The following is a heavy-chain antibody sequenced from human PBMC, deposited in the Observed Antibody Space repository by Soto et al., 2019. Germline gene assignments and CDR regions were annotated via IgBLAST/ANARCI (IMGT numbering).Heavy chain of an antibody. CDR1: GYTLTELS. CDR2: FDPEDGET. J-gene: IGHJ6*02. Sequence: ASVKVSCKVSGYTLTELSMHWVRQAPGKGLEWMGGFDPEDGETIYAQKFQGRVTMTEDTSTDTAYMELSSLRSEDTAVYYCATQPGIAAAGTGAYYYYGMDVWGQGTTVTVSS. D-gene: IGHD6-13*01. CDR3: ATQPGIAAAGTGAYYYYGMDV. V-gene: IGHV1-24*01.